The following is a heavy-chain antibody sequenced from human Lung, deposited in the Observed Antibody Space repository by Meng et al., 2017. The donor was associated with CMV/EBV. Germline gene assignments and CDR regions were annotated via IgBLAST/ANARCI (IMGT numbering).Heavy chain of an antibody. V-gene: IGHV1-18*01. CDR2: ISGYNGNT. Sequence: ASVKVSXKASDYTFSSYGISWVRQAPGQGLEWMGWISGYNGNTNYAQRLQGRVTMTTDTSTSTAYMELRSPRFDDTAVYYCARDRAMGSSWFDPWGQGTXVTVSS. CDR3: ARDRAMGSSWFDP. J-gene: IGHJ5*02. CDR1: DYTFSSYG. D-gene: IGHD2-2*01.